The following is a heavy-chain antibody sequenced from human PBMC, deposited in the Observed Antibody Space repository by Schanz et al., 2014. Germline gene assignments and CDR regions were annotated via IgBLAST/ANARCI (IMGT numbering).Heavy chain of an antibody. CDR2: ISGSGGST. Sequence: EVHLLESGGGLVEPGGSLRLSCATSGFSLDIFAVSWVRQAPGKGLEWVSAISGSGGSTYYADSVKGRFTISRDNPKNTLYLQMNSLRPEDTAVYYCARGGFGEVSYFDYWGQGTLVTVSS. J-gene: IGHJ4*02. V-gene: IGHV3-23*01. D-gene: IGHD3-10*01. CDR1: GFSLDIFA. CDR3: ARGGFGEVSYFDY.